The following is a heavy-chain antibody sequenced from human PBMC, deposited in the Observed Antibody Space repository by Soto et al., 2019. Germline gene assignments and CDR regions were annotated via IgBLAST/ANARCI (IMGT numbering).Heavy chain of an antibody. CDR1: GFTFSSYW. CDR2: IKQDGSEK. CDR3: AREGARGNSYGPRVDCSSSTCYSNY. J-gene: IGHJ4*02. Sequence: EVQLVESGGGLVQPGGSLRLSCAASGFTFSSYWMSWVRQAPGKGLEWVANIKQDGSEKYYVDSVKGRFTISRDNAKNSLYLQMNSLRAEDTAVYYCAREGARGNSYGPRVDCSSSTCYSNYWGQGTRVSVSS. D-gene: IGHD2-2*01. V-gene: IGHV3-7*01.